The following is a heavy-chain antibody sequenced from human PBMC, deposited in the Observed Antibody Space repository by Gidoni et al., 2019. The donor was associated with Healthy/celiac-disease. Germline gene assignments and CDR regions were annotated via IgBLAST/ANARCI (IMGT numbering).Heavy chain of an antibody. Sequence: QVQLQESGPGRVKPSGTLSLTCAVSGGAISSSNWWRWVRQPPGKGLEWIGEIYHSGSTNYNPSLKSRVTISVDKSKNQFSLKLSSVPAADTAVYYCASTIGGSYPLDYWGQGTLVTVSS. D-gene: IGHD1-26*01. CDR2: IYHSGST. J-gene: IGHJ4*02. V-gene: IGHV4-4*02. CDR3: ASTIGGSYPLDY. CDR1: GGAISSSNW.